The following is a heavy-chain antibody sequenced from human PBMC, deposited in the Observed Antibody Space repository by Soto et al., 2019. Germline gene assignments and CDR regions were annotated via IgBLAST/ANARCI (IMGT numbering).Heavy chain of an antibody. CDR1: GFTFSSYS. J-gene: IGHJ6*02. CDR2: ISSSSSYI. D-gene: IGHD4-17*01. Sequence: GGSLRLSCAASGFTFSSYSMNWVRQAQGKGLEWVSSISSSSSYIYYADSVKGRFTISTDNAKNSLYLQMNRLRAEDTAVYYCARSYGDYVPYYYYYGMDVWGQGTTVTVSS. V-gene: IGHV3-21*01. CDR3: ARSYGDYVPYYYYYGMDV.